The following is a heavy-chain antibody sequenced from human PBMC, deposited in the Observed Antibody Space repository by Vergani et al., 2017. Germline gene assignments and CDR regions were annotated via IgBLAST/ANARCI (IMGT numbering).Heavy chain of an antibody. V-gene: IGHV4-34*01. J-gene: IGHJ6*03. CDR2: IDHTGRP. Sequence: QVQLQQWGGGLLKPSETLSLTCVVTGGSFTSYHWTWIRQSPGEGLEWVADIDHTGRPDYNPSLKSRLTMSVDKSRNQFSLTLNSGTATDTAIYFCARVNTETNGHLYYYYYMDVWGQGTAVTVS. D-gene: IGHD4-11*01. CDR3: ARVNTETNGHLYYYYYMDV. CDR1: GGSFTSYH.